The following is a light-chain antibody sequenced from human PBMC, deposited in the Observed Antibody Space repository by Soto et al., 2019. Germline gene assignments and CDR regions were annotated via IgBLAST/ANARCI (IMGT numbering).Light chain of an antibody. V-gene: IGKV3-15*01. CDR3: QQYNDRPPLT. CDR1: QSVNNN. J-gene: IGKJ4*01. CDR2: DTS. Sequence: EIVLKHSTATLSVSPGERVTLSCGASQSVNNNLAWYQQQPGQAPRLLIYDTSSRATGVPARFSGSGSGTEFTLTISSLKAEDFAVYYCQQYNDRPPLTFGGGTKVDIK.